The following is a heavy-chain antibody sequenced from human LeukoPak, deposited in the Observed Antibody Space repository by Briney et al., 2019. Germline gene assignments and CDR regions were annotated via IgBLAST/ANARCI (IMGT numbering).Heavy chain of an antibody. CDR3: ARDQMVRGEFDY. CDR1: GFTFSSYS. D-gene: IGHD3-10*01. CDR2: ISSSSSSTI. V-gene: IGHV3-48*04. J-gene: IGHJ4*02. Sequence: GGSLRLSCVDSGFTFSSYSMKWVREALGKGLEWVLSISSSSSSTIYYADSLKGRFTISRDNAKNSLYLQMNSLRAEDTAVYYCARDQMVRGEFDYWGQGTLVTVSS.